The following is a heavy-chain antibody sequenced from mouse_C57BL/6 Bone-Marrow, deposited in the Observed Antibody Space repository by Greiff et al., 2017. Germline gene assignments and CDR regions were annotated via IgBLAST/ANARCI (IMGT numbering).Heavy chain of an antibody. D-gene: IGHD2-3*01. J-gene: IGHJ1*03. CDR3: ARGWLLWYFDV. V-gene: IGHV1-81*01. CDR1: GYTFTSYG. CDR2: IYPRSGNT. Sequence: VQLQQSGAELARPGASVKLSCKASGYTFTSYGISWVKQRTGQGLEWIGEIYPRSGNTYYNEKFKGKATLTADTSSRTAYMELRSRTCEESAVDFWARGWLLWYFDVGGTGTTVTVSS.